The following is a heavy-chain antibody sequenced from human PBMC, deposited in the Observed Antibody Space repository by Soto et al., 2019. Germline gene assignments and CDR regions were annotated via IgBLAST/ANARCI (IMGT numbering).Heavy chain of an antibody. Sequence: SETLSLTCAVSGYSVSSSNWWGWIRQPPGKGLEWIGYIYYSGSTYYNPSLKSRVTMSVDTSKNQFSLKLSSVTAVDTAVYYCARGGWGSSGSRPESEFAYWGQGTLVTVAS. CDR1: GYSVSSSNW. D-gene: IGHD6-19*01. J-gene: IGHJ4*02. CDR3: ARGGWGSSGSRPESEFAY. CDR2: IYYSGST. V-gene: IGHV4-28*01.